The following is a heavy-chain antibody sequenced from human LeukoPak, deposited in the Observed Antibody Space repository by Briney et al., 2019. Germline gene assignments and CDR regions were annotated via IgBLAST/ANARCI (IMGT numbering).Heavy chain of an antibody. CDR3: AREGIPGRVTTILPD. Sequence: SETLSLTCAVYGGSFSAYYWSWVRQPPGKGLEWIGEINHSGSTNYNPSLKSRVTMSVDTSKNQFSLKLSSVTAADTAVYYCAREGIPGRVTTILPDWGQGTLVTVSS. CDR2: INHSGST. J-gene: IGHJ4*02. CDR1: GGSFSAYY. D-gene: IGHD5-12*01. V-gene: IGHV4-34*01.